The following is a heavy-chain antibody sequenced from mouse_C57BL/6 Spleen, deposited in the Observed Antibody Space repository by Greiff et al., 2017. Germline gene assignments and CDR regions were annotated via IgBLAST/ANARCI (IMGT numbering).Heavy chain of an antibody. Sequence: QVQLQQPGAELVRPGTSVKLSCKASGYTFTSYWMHWVKQRPGQGLEWIGVIDPSDSYTNYNQKFKGKATLTVDTSSSTAYMQLSSLTSEDSAVYYCARRYGSSYVDLDVWGTGTTVTVSS. CDR3: ARRYGSSYVDLDV. J-gene: IGHJ1*03. D-gene: IGHD1-1*01. CDR1: GYTFTSYW. V-gene: IGHV1-59*01. CDR2: IDPSDSYT.